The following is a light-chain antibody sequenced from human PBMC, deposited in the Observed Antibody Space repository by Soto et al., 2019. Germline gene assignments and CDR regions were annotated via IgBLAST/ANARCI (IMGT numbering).Light chain of an antibody. CDR2: EVS. CDR1: SSDVGGYNY. J-gene: IGLJ1*01. CDR3: NSYTSRSTGV. V-gene: IGLV2-14*01. Sequence: QSALTQPASVSGSPGQSITTSCTGTSSDVGGYNYVSWYQQHPGKAPKLLIYEVSNRPSGVSNRFSGSKSGNTASLTISGLQAEDEADYYCNSYTSRSTGVFGTGTKLTVL.